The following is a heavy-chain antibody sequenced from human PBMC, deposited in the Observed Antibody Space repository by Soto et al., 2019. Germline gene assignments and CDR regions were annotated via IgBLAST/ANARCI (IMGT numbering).Heavy chain of an antibody. CDR2: ITNRGTHT. J-gene: IGHJ5*01. CDR1: GFSFSSYT. CDR3: ARAHEVAWFDS. D-gene: IGHD2-15*01. Sequence: VQLVESGGGLVQPGESLRLSCTASGFSFSSYTMNWIRQAPGKGLQWVASITNRGTHTYSADSLKGRFTISRDNDKNSLYLQMNNLRAEDTAIYYCARAHEVAWFDSWGLGTLVTVTS. V-gene: IGHV3-21*06.